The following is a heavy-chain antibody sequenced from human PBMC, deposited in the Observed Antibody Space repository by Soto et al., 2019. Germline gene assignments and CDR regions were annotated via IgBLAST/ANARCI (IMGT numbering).Heavy chain of an antibody. CDR1: SGSISSSNW. V-gene: IGHV4-4*02. J-gene: IGHJ4*02. CDR2: IYHSGST. Sequence: QVQLQESGPGLVKPSGTLSLTCAVSSGSISSSNWWSWVRQPPGKGLEWIGEIYHSGSTNYNPSLKSRVTISVDKSKNQFALKLSSVTAADTAVYYCARVGRLGDGLRYFDYWGQGTLVTVSS. D-gene: IGHD3-16*01. CDR3: ARVGRLGDGLRYFDY.